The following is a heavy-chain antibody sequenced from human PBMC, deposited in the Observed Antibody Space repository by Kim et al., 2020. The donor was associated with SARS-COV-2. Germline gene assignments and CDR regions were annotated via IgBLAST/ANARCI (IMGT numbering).Heavy chain of an antibody. CDR2: MNPNSGYT. V-gene: IGHV1-8*01. Sequence: ASVKVSCKASGNIFTSYDINWVRQAPGQGLEWMGWMNPNSGYTGYAQMFRGRVSMTRDTSTNTAYLELSSLTFEDTAVYYCARAGHDPNQFYAFDVWGQG. D-gene: IGHD1-1*01. J-gene: IGHJ3*01. CDR3: ARAGHDPNQFYAFDV. CDR1: GNIFTSYD.